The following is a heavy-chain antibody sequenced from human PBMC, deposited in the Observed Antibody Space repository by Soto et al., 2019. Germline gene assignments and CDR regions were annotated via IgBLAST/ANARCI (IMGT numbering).Heavy chain of an antibody. CDR2: ISSSSSYI. CDR3: ARHAYYDFWSGYYTHFDY. CDR1: GFTFSSYS. V-gene: IGHV3-21*01. J-gene: IGHJ4*02. D-gene: IGHD3-3*01. Sequence: GGSLRLSCAASGFTFSSYSMNWVRQAPGKGLEWVSSISSSSSYIYYADSVKGRFTISRDNAKNSLYLQMNSLRAEDTAVYYCARHAYYDFWSGYYTHFDYWGQGTLVTVSS.